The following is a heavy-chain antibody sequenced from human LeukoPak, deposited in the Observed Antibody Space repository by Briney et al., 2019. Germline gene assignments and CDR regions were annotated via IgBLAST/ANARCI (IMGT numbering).Heavy chain of an antibody. V-gene: IGHV3-48*01. D-gene: IGHD3-22*01. CDR3: ARGAYYYED. CDR1: GFTFSSYA. J-gene: IGHJ4*02. Sequence: EGSLRLSCAASGFTFSSYAMSWVRQAPGKGLEWVSYISSSSSTIYYADSVKGRFTISRDNAKNSLYLQMNSLRAEDTAVYYCARGAYYYEDWGQGTLVTVSS. CDR2: ISSSSSTI.